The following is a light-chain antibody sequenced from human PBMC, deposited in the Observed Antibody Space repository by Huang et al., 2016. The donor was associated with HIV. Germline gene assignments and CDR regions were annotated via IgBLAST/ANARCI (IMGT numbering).Light chain of an antibody. J-gene: IGKJ2*01. Sequence: EIVLTQSPATLSLSPGERATLSCRASQSVSSYLAWYKQKPGQAPRLLIYDASNRDTGIPARFSGSGSGTDFTLTISSLEPEDFAVYYCQAVYTFGQGTKLEIK. V-gene: IGKV3-11*01. CDR1: QSVSSY. CDR2: DAS. CDR3: QAVYT.